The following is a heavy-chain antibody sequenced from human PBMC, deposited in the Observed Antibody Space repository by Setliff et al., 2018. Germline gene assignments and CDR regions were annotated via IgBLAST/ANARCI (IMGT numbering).Heavy chain of an antibody. D-gene: IGHD6-6*01. CDR1: GFTFSNYW. Sequence: GGSLRLSCAASGFTFSNYWMSWVRQAPGKGLERVANIERDGSEKYYVDSVKGRFTISRDNAKNSLYLQMNSPRAEDTAVYYCARWRSSSPDDFWGQGTLVTVSS. V-gene: IGHV3-7*01. CDR2: IERDGSEK. CDR3: ARWRSSSPDDF. J-gene: IGHJ4*02.